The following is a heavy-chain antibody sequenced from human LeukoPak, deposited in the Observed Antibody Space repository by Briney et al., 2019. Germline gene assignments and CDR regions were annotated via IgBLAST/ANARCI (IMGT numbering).Heavy chain of an antibody. CDR1: GFTFSSYA. J-gene: IGHJ4*02. CDR3: AKGITWIQLWLADY. Sequence: GGSLRLSFAASGFTFSSYAMSWVRQAPGKGLEWVSAIRGSGGSTYYADSVRGRFTSSRDNSKDTLYLEMIGLRAEETAIYYWAKGITWIQLWLADYWGQGTLVTVSS. V-gene: IGHV3-23*01. CDR2: IRGSGGST. D-gene: IGHD5-18*01.